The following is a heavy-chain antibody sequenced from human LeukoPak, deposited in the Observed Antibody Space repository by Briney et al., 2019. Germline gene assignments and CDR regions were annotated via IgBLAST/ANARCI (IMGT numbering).Heavy chain of an antibody. Sequence: SSAAAGFNITDRHNGRGRPAPREGEAGRGRCKNTKPNSCTTEYAASVKGRFTISRDDSRNSLYLQLNSLKTGDTAVYYCVRVVTTSSGWYHFDNWGQGTLVTVSS. J-gene: IGHJ4*02. CDR1: GFNITDRH. V-gene: IGHV3-72*01. CDR2: CKNTKPNSCTT. D-gene: IGHD6-13*01. CDR3: VRVVTTSSGWYHFDN.